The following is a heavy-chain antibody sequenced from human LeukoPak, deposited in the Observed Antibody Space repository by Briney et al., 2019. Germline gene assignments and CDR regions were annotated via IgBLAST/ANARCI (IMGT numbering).Heavy chain of an antibody. CDR2: VSGNSGSI. J-gene: IGHJ6*03. V-gene: IGHV3-9*01. CDR1: GFTFNNYA. CDR3: AKAPGPGYYYYYIDV. Sequence: GGSLRLSCAASGFTFNNYAMHWVWHAPRKGLDLDSVVSGNSGSIGYADSVMTRLTNSTNNAKNSLYLQMNNLRSEDTALYNGAKAPGPGYYYYYIDVWGKGTTVTVSS.